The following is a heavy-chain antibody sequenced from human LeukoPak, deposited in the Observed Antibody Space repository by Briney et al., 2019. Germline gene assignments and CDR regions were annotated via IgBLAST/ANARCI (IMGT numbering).Heavy chain of an antibody. CDR1: GGSISSYY. CDR2: IYTSGST. V-gene: IGHV4-4*07. CDR3: ARDGPGNHGRFDY. Sequence: PSETLSLTCTVSGGSISSYYWSWIRQPAGKGLEWIGRIYTSGSTNYNPSLKTRVTISVDESKNQFSLKLSSVTAADTAVYYCARDGPGNHGRFDYWGQGTLVTVSS. D-gene: IGHD1-14*01. J-gene: IGHJ4*02.